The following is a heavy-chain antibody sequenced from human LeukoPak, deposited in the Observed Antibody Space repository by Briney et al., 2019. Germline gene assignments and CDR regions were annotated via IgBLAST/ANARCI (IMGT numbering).Heavy chain of an antibody. CDR2: INHSGGT. Sequence: PSETLSLTCAVYGGSFSGYYWSWIRQPPGKGLEWIGEINHSGGTNYNPSLKSRVTISVDTSKNQFSLKLSSVTAADTAVYYCARGRLAAAGSYYFDYWGQGTLVTVSS. D-gene: IGHD6-13*01. V-gene: IGHV4-34*01. J-gene: IGHJ4*02. CDR1: GGSFSGYY. CDR3: ARGRLAAAGSYYFDY.